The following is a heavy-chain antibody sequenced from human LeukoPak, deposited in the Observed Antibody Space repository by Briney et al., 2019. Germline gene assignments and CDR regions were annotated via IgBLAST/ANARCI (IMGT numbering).Heavy chain of an antibody. CDR1: GFPFSDYE. CDR2: ISSSGSTI. CDR3: ARDKVRSWSDEGGFDH. V-gene: IGHV3-48*03. Sequence: PGGSLRLSCAASGFPFSDYEMNWVRQAPGKGLEWVSYISSSGSTIYYADSVKGRFTISRDNVKNSLYLQMNSLRAEDTAIYSCARDKVRSWSDEGGFDHWGQGILVTVSS. J-gene: IGHJ4*02. D-gene: IGHD1-1*01.